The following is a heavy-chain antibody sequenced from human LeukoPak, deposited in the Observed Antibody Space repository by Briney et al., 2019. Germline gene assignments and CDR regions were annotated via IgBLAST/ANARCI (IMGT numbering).Heavy chain of an antibody. CDR2: ISPSGGST. Sequence: ASVKVSCKAFGYTFTSNYMHWVRQAPGQGPEWMGVISPSGGSTTYAQKFQGRVTLTRDMSTSTDYLELSSLRSEDTAVYYCARGIGGKWELLGPVDYWGQGTLVTVSS. CDR3: ARGIGGKWELLGPVDY. CDR1: GYTFTSNY. V-gene: IGHV1-46*01. D-gene: IGHD1-26*01. J-gene: IGHJ4*02.